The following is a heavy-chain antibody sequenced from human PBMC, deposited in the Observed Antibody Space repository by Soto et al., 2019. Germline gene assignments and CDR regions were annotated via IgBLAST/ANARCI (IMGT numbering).Heavy chain of an antibody. Sequence: PGGSLRLSCAASGFTFSSYAMHWVRQAPGKGLEWVAVISYDGSNKYYADSVKGRFTISRDNAKNSLYLQMNSLRDEDTAVYYCARESAALNWFDPWGQGTLVTVSS. J-gene: IGHJ5*02. CDR3: ARESAALNWFDP. CDR1: GFTFSSYA. D-gene: IGHD2-2*01. V-gene: IGHV3-30-3*01. CDR2: ISYDGSNK.